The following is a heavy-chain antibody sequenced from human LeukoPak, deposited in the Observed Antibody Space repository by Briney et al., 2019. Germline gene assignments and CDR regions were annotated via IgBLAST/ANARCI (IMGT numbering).Heavy chain of an antibody. CDR1: GLTLRSYA. V-gene: IGHV3-23*01. CDR3: AQDGGYHYPVRYFDH. Sequence: GGSLRLSCAASGLTLRSYAMTWVRQAPGKGLGWVSSISGSGTTTYCADSVKGRCTISRDNSKDSLYLQMNSLRDEDTAIYYCAQDGGYHYPVRYFDHWGQGTLVTVSS. D-gene: IGHD5-18*01. J-gene: IGHJ4*02. CDR2: ISGSGTTT.